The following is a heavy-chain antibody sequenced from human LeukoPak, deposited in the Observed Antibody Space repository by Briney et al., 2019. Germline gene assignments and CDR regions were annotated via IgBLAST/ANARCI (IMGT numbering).Heavy chain of an antibody. CDR3: ARVSGSSGYYGFDY. D-gene: IGHD3-22*01. CDR2: IYHSGST. Sequence: PSGTLSLTCAVSGGSISGSNWWSWVRQPPGKGLEWIGEIYHSGSTNYNPSLKSRVTISVDKSKNQFSLKLSSVTAADTAVYYCARVSGSSGYYGFDYWGQGTLVTVSS. CDR1: GGSISGSNW. V-gene: IGHV4-4*02. J-gene: IGHJ4*02.